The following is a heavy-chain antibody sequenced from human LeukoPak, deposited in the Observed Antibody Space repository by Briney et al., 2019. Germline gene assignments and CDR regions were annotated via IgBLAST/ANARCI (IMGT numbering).Heavy chain of an antibody. CDR2: INPSGGST. CDR1: GYTFTSYY. D-gene: IGHD2-15*01. J-gene: IGHJ4*02. V-gene: IGHV1-46*01. Sequence: GASVKVSCKASGYTFTSYYMHWVRQAPGQGLEWMGIINPSGGSTSYAQKFQGRVTMTRDTSTSTVYMGLSSLRSEDTAVYYCAREVAATLKVDYWGQGTLVTVSS. CDR3: AREVAATLKVDY.